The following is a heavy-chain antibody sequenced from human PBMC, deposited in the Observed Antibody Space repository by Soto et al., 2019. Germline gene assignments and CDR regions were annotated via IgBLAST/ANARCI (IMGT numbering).Heavy chain of an antibody. CDR2: IYYSGST. CDR3: AGAYGGNWSDY. Sequence: QVQLQESGPGLVKPSETLSLTCTVSGGSISSYYWSWIRQPPGKGLEWIGYIYYSGSTNYNPSLTTLSTTTLDTTKNQYSLKLSSVTAADTAVYYCAGAYGGNWSDYWGQGTLVTVSS. CDR1: GGSISSYY. V-gene: IGHV4-59*01. D-gene: IGHD2-15*01. J-gene: IGHJ4*02.